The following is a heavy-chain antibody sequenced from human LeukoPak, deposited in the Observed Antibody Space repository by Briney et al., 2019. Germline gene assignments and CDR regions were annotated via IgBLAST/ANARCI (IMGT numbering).Heavy chain of an antibody. J-gene: IGHJ4*02. CDR3: ARAPDVPAAPGEGGYFDY. CDR1: GGTFSSYA. D-gene: IGHD2-2*01. Sequence: SVKVSCKASGGTFSSYAISWVRQAPGQGLEWMGGIIPIFGTGNYAQKFQGRVTITTDESTSTAYMELSSLRSEDTAVYYCARAPDVPAAPGEGGYFDYWGQGTLVTVSS. CDR2: IIPIFGTG. V-gene: IGHV1-69*05.